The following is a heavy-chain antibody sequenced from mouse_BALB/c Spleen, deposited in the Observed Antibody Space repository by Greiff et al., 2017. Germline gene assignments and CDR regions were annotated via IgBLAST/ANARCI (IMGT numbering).Heavy chain of an antibody. CDR2: INPSSGYT. Sequence: VQLQQSGAELARPGASVKMSCKASGYTFTSYTMHWVKQRPGQGLEWIGYINPSSGYTNYNQKFKDKATLTADKSSSTAYMQLSSLTSEDSAVYYCARSAITTKGWFAYWGQGTLVTVSA. J-gene: IGHJ3*01. CDR1: GYTFTSYT. D-gene: IGHD2-4*01. V-gene: IGHV1-4*01. CDR3: ARSAITTKGWFAY.